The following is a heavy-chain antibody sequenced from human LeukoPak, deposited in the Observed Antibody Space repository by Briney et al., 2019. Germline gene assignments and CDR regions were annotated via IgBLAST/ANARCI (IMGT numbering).Heavy chain of an antibody. J-gene: IGHJ4*02. CDR1: AFSFSSYG. CDR2: ISGSAGST. V-gene: IGHV3-23*01. Sequence: PGGSLRLSCTASAFSFSSYGMSWVRQAPGKGLDWVSAISGSAGSTYYADSVKGRFTIPRDNSHNTLYLQMNSLRVEDTAVYFCAKDFSGWQLKYFDNLGQGTLVTVSS. D-gene: IGHD6-25*01. CDR3: AKDFSGWQLKYFDN.